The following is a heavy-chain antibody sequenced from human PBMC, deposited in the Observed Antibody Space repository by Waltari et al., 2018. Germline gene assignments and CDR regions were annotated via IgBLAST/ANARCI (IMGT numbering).Heavy chain of an antibody. J-gene: IGHJ6*02. CDR1: GFTFSSYE. Sequence: EVQLVESGGGLVQPGGSLSLSCAASGFTFSSYEMNWVRQAPGKGLEWVSYISSSGSTIYYADSVKGRFTISRDNAKNSLYLQMNSLRSEDTAVYYCARGHCGGDCYSALGYYGMDVWGQGTTVTVSS. D-gene: IGHD2-21*02. V-gene: IGHV3-48*03. CDR2: ISSSGSTI. CDR3: ARGHCGGDCYSALGYYGMDV.